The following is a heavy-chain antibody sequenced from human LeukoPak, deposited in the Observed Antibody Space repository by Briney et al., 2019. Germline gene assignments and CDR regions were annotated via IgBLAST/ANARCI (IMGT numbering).Heavy chain of an antibody. J-gene: IGHJ3*02. CDR3: ARETRLHSGSYSNDAFDI. CDR1: GGSISSYY. V-gene: IGHV4-59*01. Sequence: SETLSLTCTVSGGSISSYYWSWIRQPPGKGLEWIGYISYSGSTDYNPSLKSRVTISLDTSKNQFSLRLSSVTAADTAVYYCARETRLHSGSYSNDAFDIWGQGTVVTVSS. D-gene: IGHD1-26*01. CDR2: ISYSGST.